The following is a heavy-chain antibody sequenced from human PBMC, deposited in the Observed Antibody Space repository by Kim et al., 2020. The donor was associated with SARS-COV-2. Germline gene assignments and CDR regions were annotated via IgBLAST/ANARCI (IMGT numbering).Heavy chain of an antibody. V-gene: IGHV1-69*01. D-gene: IGHD3-10*01. J-gene: IGHJ4*02. CDR3: ARVYGSGSPNDLFDY. Sequence: QKFTGRVTITADGSTSTAYMELSSLRSEDTAVYYCARVYGSGSPNDLFDYWGQGTLVTVSS.